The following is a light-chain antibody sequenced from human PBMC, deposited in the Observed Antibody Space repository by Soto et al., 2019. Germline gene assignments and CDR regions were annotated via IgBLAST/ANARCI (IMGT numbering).Light chain of an antibody. J-gene: IGKJ4*01. CDR3: QQSNSVPFS. Sequence: DIQMTQSPSSLSASVGYRVTITCRASQSISKYLNRYQQKPGKAPKLLMYSPSSLLSGVPSRFSGTGSGTDFTLTISSLQPEDFATYYCQQSNSVPFSFGGGTAVEIE. V-gene: IGKV1-39*01. CDR1: QSISKY. CDR2: SPS.